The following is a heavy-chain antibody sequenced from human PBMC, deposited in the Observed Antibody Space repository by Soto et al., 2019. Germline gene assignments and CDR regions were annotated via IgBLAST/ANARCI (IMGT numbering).Heavy chain of an antibody. J-gene: IGHJ3*02. CDR2: IKQDGSEK. CDR3: AREGNYDFWSGYTNRHNDAFDI. D-gene: IGHD3-3*01. V-gene: IGHV3-7*01. CDR1: GFTFSSYW. Sequence: GGSLRLSCAASGFTFSSYWMSWVRQAPGKGLEWVANIKQDGSEKYYVDSVKGRFTISRDNAKNSLYLQMNSLRAEDTAVYYGAREGNYDFWSGYTNRHNDAFDIWGQGTMVTVSS.